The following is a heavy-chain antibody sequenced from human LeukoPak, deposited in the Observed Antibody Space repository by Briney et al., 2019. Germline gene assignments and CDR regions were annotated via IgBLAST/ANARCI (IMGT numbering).Heavy chain of an antibody. CDR3: ARDKEGGSVSGRYFDI. CDR1: GYTFTGYY. CDR2: INPNSGDT. V-gene: IGHV1-2*02. D-gene: IGHD3-10*01. J-gene: IGHJ2*01. Sequence: GASVKVSCKASGYTFTGYYMHWVRQAPGQGLEWMGWINPNSGDTNYAQKFQGRVTMTRDTSINTAYMDLTRLRSDDTAVYYCARDKEGGSVSGRYFDIWGRGTLITVSS.